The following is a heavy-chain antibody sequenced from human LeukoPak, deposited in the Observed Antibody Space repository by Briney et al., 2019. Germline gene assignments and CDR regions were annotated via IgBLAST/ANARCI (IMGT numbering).Heavy chain of an antibody. V-gene: IGHV4-39*01. CDR2: IYYSGST. CDR1: GGSISSSSYY. CDR3: VRHPGSSGWYPYYYFDY. Sequence: SETLSLTCTVSGGSISSSSYYWGWIRQPPGKRLEWIGSIYYSGSTYYNPSLKSRVTISVDTSKNQFSLKLSSVTAADTAVYYCVRHPGSSGWYPYYYFDYWGQGTLVTVSS. J-gene: IGHJ4*02. D-gene: IGHD6-19*01.